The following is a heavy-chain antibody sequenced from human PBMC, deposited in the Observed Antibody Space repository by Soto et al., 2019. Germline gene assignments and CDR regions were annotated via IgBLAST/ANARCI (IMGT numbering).Heavy chain of an antibody. CDR2: LSYDGVYT. V-gene: IGHV3-30*18. D-gene: IGHD3-22*01. CDR3: AKGQRGSSVGMDV. J-gene: IGHJ6*02. CDR1: GFTLGYYG. Sequence: QMRLVESGGGVVQPGRSLRLSCLVSGFTLGYYGTHWVRQAPGKGLEWLAHLSYDGVYTAYADSVKGRFTISSDSSKITLFLQMDSLTTDDTAVYYCAKGQRGSSVGMDVWGQGTNVTVSS.